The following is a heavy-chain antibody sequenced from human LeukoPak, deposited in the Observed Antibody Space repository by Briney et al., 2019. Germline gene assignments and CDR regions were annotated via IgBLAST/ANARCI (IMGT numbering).Heavy chain of an antibody. CDR3: ARDNKGSSQWLYYYYMDV. D-gene: IGHD6-19*01. CDR1: RFTFSSYW. J-gene: IGHJ6*03. Sequence: GGSLRLSCAASRFTFSSYWMSWVRQAPGKGLESVANIKQDGSEKYYVDSVKGRFTISRDNAKNSLYLQMNSLRAEDTALYYCARDNKGSSQWLYYYYMDVWGKGTTVTVSS. V-gene: IGHV3-7*03. CDR2: IKQDGSEK.